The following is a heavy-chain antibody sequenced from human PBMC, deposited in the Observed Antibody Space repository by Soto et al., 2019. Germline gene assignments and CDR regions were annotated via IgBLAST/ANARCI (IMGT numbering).Heavy chain of an antibody. J-gene: IGHJ5*02. CDR3: ANDGSGSYYLPWFDP. V-gene: IGHV3-23*01. CDR2: ISGSGGST. D-gene: IGHD3-10*01. CDR1: GFTFSSYA. Sequence: PGGSLRVSCAASGFTFSSYAMSWVRQAPGKGLEWVSAISGSGGSTYYAGSVKGRFTISRDNSKNTLYLQMNSLRAEDTAVYYCANDGSGSYYLPWFDPWGQGTLVTVS.